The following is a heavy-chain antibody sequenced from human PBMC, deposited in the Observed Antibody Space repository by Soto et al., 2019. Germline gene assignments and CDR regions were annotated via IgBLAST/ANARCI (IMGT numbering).Heavy chain of an antibody. J-gene: IGHJ4*02. CDR1: GFTFSDYY. CDR3: ASFYYDSSGYSPFDY. D-gene: IGHD3-22*01. V-gene: IGHV3-11*01. CDR2: ISSSGSTI. Sequence: GGSLRLSCAASGFTFSDYYMSWIRQAPGKGLEWVSYISSSGSTIYYADPVKGRFTISRDNAKNSLYLQMNSLRAEDTAVYYCASFYYDSSGYSPFDYWGQGTLVTVSS.